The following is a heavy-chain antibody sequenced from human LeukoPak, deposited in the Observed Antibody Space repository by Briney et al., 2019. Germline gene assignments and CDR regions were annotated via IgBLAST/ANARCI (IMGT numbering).Heavy chain of an antibody. CDR3: TQSVVPAAMYHFDY. V-gene: IGHV3-15*01. J-gene: IGHJ4*02. Sequence: GGSLRLSCAASGFTFSSAWMSWVRQAPGKGLEWVGRIKSKTDGGTTDYAAPVKGRFTISRDDSKNTLYLQMNSLKTEDTAVYYCTQSVVPAAMYHFDYWGQGTLVTVSS. CDR2: IKSKTDGGTT. CDR1: GFTFSSAW. D-gene: IGHD2-2*01.